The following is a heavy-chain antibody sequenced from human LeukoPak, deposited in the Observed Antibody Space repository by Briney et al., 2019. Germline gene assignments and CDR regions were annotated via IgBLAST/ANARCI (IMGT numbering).Heavy chain of an antibody. CDR3: ASECGVCGGSCYGNWFDP. J-gene: IGHJ5*02. CDR1: GFTFSSYS. Sequence: GGSLRLSCAASGFTFSSYSMNWVRQAPGKGLEWVSSISSSSSYIYYADSVKGRFTISRDNAKNSLYLQMNSLRAEDTAVYYCASECGVCGGSCYGNWFDPWGQGTLVTVSS. D-gene: IGHD2-15*01. V-gene: IGHV3-21*01. CDR2: ISSSSSYI.